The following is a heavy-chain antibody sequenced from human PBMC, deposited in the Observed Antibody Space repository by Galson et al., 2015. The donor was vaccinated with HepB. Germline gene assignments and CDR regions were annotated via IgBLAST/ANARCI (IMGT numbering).Heavy chain of an antibody. CDR2: IWSDGNDK. CDR3: ARCPNNDFWAGPHFWYGMDV. V-gene: IGHV3-33*01. Sequence: SLRLSCAASGFSFSNYAMHWVRQAPGKGLEWVAIIWSDGNDKYYADSVKGRFTISRDNSINTLYLQMDTLRAEDTALYYCARCPNNDFWAGPHFWYGMDVWGQGTTVTVSS. D-gene: IGHD3/OR15-3a*01. J-gene: IGHJ6*02. CDR1: GFSFSNYA.